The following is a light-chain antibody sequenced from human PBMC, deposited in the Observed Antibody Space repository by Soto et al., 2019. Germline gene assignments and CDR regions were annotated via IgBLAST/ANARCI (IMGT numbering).Light chain of an antibody. Sequence: QSVLTQPHSVSGAPGQRVTISCTGSSYNIGAGYDVHWYQQLPGTAPKLLIYGNSNRPSGVPDRFSGSKSGTSASLAITGLQAEDEADYYCQSYDSSLSAVVFGGGTKVTVL. CDR2: GNS. CDR3: QSYDSSLSAVV. CDR1: SYNIGAGYD. V-gene: IGLV1-40*01. J-gene: IGLJ2*01.